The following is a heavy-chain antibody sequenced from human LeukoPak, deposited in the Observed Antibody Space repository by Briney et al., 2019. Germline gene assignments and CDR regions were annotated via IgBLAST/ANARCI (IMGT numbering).Heavy chain of an antibody. CDR3: ASIGLGELFYKN. Sequence: SETLSLTCTVSGGSTSSYYWSCIRQPPGKGLEWIGYIYYSGSTNYNPSLKSRVTISVDTSKNQFSLKLSSVTAADTAVYYCASIGLGELFYKNWGQGTLVTVSS. V-gene: IGHV4-59*01. J-gene: IGHJ4*02. CDR2: IYYSGST. CDR1: GGSTSSYY. D-gene: IGHD3-16*01.